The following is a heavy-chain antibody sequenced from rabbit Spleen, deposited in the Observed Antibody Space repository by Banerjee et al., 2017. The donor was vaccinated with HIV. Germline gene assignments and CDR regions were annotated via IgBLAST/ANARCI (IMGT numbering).Heavy chain of an antibody. Sequence: QSLEESGGGLVQPGGSLTLSCKASGIDFSSDYYMCWVRQAPGKGLEWIACIYTDSGSTYYASWAKGRFTISKTSSTTVTLQMTSRRAADTATYFCARAWDSSSGYYKLWGPGTLVTVS. CDR2: IYTDSGST. D-gene: IGHD1-1*01. CDR1: GIDFSSDYY. CDR3: ARAWDSSSGYYKL. V-gene: IGHV1S40*01. J-gene: IGHJ4*01.